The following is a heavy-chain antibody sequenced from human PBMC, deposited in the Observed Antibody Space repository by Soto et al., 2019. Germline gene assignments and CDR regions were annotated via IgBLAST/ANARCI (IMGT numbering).Heavy chain of an antibody. CDR3: AREGGDSSGYYSPEISLDY. J-gene: IGHJ4*02. CDR2: ISYDGSNK. Sequence: GGSLRLSCAASGFTFSSYAMHWVRQAPGKGLEWVAVISYDGSNKYYADSGKGRFTISRDNSKNTLYLQMNSLRAEDTAVYYCAREGGDSSGYYSPEISLDYWGQGTLVTISS. D-gene: IGHD3-22*01. V-gene: IGHV3-30-3*01. CDR1: GFTFSSYA.